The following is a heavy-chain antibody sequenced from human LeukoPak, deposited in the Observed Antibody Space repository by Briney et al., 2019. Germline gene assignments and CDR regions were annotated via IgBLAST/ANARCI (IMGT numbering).Heavy chain of an antibody. V-gene: IGHV1-69*06. CDR1: EGTFSSYA. D-gene: IGHD5-18*01. J-gene: IGHJ6*03. CDR2: IIPIFGTA. CDR3: ARDRQPGYYYYYYYMDV. Sequence: SVKVSCKASEGTFSSYAISWVRQAPGQGLEWMGGIIPIFGTANYAQKFQGRVTITADKFTSTAYMELSRLRSDDTAVYYCARDRQPGYYYYYYYMDVWGKGTTVTVSS.